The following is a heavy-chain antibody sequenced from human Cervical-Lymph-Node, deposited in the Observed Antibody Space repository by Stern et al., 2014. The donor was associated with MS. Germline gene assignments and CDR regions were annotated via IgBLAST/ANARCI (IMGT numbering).Heavy chain of an antibody. D-gene: IGHD3-22*01. V-gene: IGHV2-5*01. CDR1: GFSLSTSGVS. CDR3: AHRLDSYYYDGSGYFDAYDI. CDR2: IYWNDDK. J-gene: IGHJ3*02. Sequence: ESGPTLVKPTQTLTLTCTFSGFSLSTSGVSVGWIRQPPGKALEWLALIYWNDDKRYSPSLKSRLTLTKDRSKNQVVLTMTNMDPVDTATYYCAHRLDSYYYDGSGYFDAYDIWGQGTMVTVSS.